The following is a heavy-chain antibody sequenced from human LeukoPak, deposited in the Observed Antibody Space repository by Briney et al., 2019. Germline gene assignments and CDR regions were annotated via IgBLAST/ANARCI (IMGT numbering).Heavy chain of an antibody. CDR1: GFTFSNAW. CDR3: TTGLVVVAAFFDY. D-gene: IGHD2-15*01. CDR2: IKSKTDGGTA. V-gene: IGHV3-15*01. J-gene: IGHJ4*02. Sequence: GGSLRLSCAASGFTFSNAWMSWVRQAPGKGLEWVGRIKSKTDGGTADYAAPVKGRFTISRDDSKNTLYLQMNSLKTEDTAVYYCTTGLVVVAAFFDYWGQGTLVTVSS.